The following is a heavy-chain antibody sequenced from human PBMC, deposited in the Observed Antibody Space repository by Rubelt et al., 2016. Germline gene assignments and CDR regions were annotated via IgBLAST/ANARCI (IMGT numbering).Heavy chain of an antibody. V-gene: IGHV3-49*04. CDR2: IRSTPYGGTT. CDR3: TRGPGSGGGFYFDY. CDR1: GFTFSGYA. J-gene: IGHJ4*02. Sequence: EVQLLESGGGLVQPGRSLRLSCSASGFTFSGYALSWVRQVPGKGLQWVGFIRSTPYGGTTEFAASVKGRFTISRDDSKNIAYLQMNSLTTEDTAVYYCTRGPGSGGGFYFDYWGRGALVTVSS. D-gene: IGHD3-16*01.